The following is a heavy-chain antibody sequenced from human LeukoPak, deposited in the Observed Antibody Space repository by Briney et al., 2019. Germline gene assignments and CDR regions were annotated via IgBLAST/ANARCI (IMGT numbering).Heavy chain of an antibody. CDR2: IWYDGSNK. CDR1: GFTFSSYG. Sequence: PGRSLRLSCAASGFTFSSYGFSWVRQAPGKGLEWVAVIWYDGSNKYYADSVKGRFTISRDSSKNTLYLQMNSLRAEDTALYYCAKDGSGGGWKWFDPWGQGTLVTVSS. J-gene: IGHJ5*02. V-gene: IGHV3-33*06. D-gene: IGHD2-15*01. CDR3: AKDGSGGGWKWFDP.